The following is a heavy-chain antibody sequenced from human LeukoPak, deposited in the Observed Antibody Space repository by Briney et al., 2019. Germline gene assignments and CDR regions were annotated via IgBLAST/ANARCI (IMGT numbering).Heavy chain of an antibody. D-gene: IGHD6-25*01. V-gene: IGHV4-4*07. CDR3: ARECIAAAGEPYYFDY. CDR2: IYTSGST. CDR1: GGSISSYY. J-gene: IGHJ4*02. Sequence: SETLSLTCTVSGGSISSYYWSWIRQPAGKGLEWIVRIYTSGSTNYNPSLKSRVTMSVDTSKNQFSLKLSSVTAADTAVYYCARECIAAAGEPYYFDYWGQGTLVTVSS.